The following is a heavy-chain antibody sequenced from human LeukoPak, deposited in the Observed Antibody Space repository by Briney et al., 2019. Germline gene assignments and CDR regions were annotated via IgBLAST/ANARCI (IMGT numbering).Heavy chain of an antibody. J-gene: IGHJ5*02. CDR2: ISSSSSYI. CDR3: ARVGLGYCSSTSCYGFDP. CDR1: GFTFSSYS. D-gene: IGHD2-2*01. Sequence: GGSLRLSCAASGFTFSSYSMNWVRQAPGKGLGWVSSISSSSSYIYYADSVKGRFTISRDNAKNSLYLQMNSLRAEDTAVYYYARVGLGYCSSTSCYGFDPWGQGTLVTVSS. V-gene: IGHV3-21*01.